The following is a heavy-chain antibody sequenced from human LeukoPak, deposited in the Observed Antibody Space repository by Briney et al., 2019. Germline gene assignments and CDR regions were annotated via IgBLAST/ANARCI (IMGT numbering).Heavy chain of an antibody. D-gene: IGHD4-23*01. Sequence: SETLSLTCTVSGGSISSGSYYWSWIRQPAGKGLEWIGRIYTSGSTNYNPSLKSRVTISVDTSKNQFSLKLSSVTAADPAGYYRAGNNYGGNPPPPYYYYGMDVWGQGTTVTVSS. CDR1: GGSISSGSYY. CDR2: IYTSGST. CDR3: AGNNYGGNPPPPYYYYGMDV. J-gene: IGHJ6*02. V-gene: IGHV4-61*02.